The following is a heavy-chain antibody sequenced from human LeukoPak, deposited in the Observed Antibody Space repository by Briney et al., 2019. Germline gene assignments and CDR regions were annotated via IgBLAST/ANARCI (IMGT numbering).Heavy chain of an antibody. Sequence: GGSLRLSCAASGFTFSSYTMSWVRQAPGKGLEWVSAISGSGGSTYYADSVKGRFTISRDNSKNTLYLQMNSLRAEDTAVYYCARGLRRLVISRFDPWGQGTLVTVSS. J-gene: IGHJ5*02. CDR3: ARGLRRLVISRFDP. CDR2: ISGSGGST. V-gene: IGHV3-23*01. CDR1: GFTFSSYT. D-gene: IGHD2-21*01.